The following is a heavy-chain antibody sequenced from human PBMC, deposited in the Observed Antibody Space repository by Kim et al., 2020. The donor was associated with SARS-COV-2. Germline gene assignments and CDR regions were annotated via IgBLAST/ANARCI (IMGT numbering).Heavy chain of an antibody. CDR1: GGSINSYS. D-gene: IGHD2-2*01. V-gene: IGHV4-59*01. J-gene: IGHJ4*01. CDR3: SSDRIGYCTSTSCSLHFD. CDR2: TYYSVST. Sequence: SETLSLTCTVSGGSINSYSWSWIRQPPWKGLEWIGYTYYSVSTNYNPSLKSRVTISVDTSKNQFSLKLSSVTAADTAVYYCSSDRIGYCTSTSCSLHFD.